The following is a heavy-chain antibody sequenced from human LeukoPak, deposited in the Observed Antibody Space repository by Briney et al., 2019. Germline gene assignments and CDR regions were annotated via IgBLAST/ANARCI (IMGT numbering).Heavy chain of an antibody. CDR3: ASEQQGRRAAFDY. D-gene: IGHD1/OR15-1a*01. V-gene: IGHV3-30*02. Sequence: GGSLRLSCAASGFTFRISGMHWVRQTPGKGVEWVAFIWFDGNEIYYGDSVKGRFTISRDNSRNTLYLQMNSLRNEDTAVYYCASEQQGRRAAFDYWGQGTPVTVSS. J-gene: IGHJ4*02. CDR1: GFTFRISG. CDR2: IWFDGNEI.